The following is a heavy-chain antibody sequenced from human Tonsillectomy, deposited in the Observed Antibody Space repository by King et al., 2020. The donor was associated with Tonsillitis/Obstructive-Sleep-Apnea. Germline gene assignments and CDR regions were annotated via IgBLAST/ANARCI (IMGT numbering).Heavy chain of an antibody. CDR2: ISAYNGNT. D-gene: IGHD4-23*01. Sequence: QLVQSGAEVKKPGASVKVSCKASGYTFTSYGISWVRQAPGQGLEWMGWISAYNGNTNYAQKLQGRVTMTTDTSTSTAYMELRSLRSDDTAVYYCARDLMVGTFKLAFLPLDYWGQGTLVTVSS. J-gene: IGHJ4*02. CDR1: GYTFTSYG. V-gene: IGHV1-18*01. CDR3: ARDLMVGTFKLAFLPLDY.